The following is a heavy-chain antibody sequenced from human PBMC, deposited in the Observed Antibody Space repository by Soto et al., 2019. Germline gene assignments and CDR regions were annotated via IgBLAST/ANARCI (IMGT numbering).Heavy chain of an antibody. CDR1: GFTFRNYW. CDR3: ARDIPHGACYLDS. J-gene: IGHJ4*02. Sequence: EVKLVESGGGLVQPGGYLRLSCATSGFTFRNYWMTWVRQAPGRGLEWVANISEDGSDKGYVDSVKGRFTIYRDNTGNSLILQMNNLRAEDTAVYYCARDIPHGACYLDSWGQGTLVTVSS. V-gene: IGHV3-7*01. D-gene: IGHD1-26*01. CDR2: ISEDGSDK.